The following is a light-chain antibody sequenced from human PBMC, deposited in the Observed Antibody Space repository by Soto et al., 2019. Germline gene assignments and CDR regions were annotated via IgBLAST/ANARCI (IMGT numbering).Light chain of an antibody. J-gene: IGKJ3*01. CDR2: DAC. CDR1: QGISSA. CDR3: QQFNSYLPT. V-gene: IGKV1-13*02. Sequence: AIQLTQSPSSLSASVGDRVTITCRASQGISSALAWYQQKPGKAPKLLIYDACSLESGVPSRFSGSGSGTDFTLTISSLQPEDCATYYCQQFNSYLPTFGPGTKVDIK.